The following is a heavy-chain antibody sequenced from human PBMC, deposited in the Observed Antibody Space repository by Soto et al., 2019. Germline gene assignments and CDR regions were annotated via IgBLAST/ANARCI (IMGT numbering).Heavy chain of an antibody. J-gene: IGHJ4*02. Sequence: QVQLVESGGGVVQPGRSLRLSCAASGFTFSSYGMHWVRQAPGKGLEWVAVISYDGSNKYYADSVKGRFTISRDNSKNTLYLQMHSLRDEDTAVYYCAKDNTHCSGGSCFGCDYWGQGTLATVSS. CDR2: ISYDGSNK. CDR3: AKDNTHCSGGSCFGCDY. V-gene: IGHV3-30*18. CDR1: GFTFSSYG. D-gene: IGHD2-15*01.